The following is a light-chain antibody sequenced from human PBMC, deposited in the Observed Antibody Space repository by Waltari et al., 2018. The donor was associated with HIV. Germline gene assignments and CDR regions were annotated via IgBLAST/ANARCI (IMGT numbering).Light chain of an antibody. J-gene: IGLJ3*02. CDR2: NTN. V-gene: IGLV8-61*01. CDR3: VLYMGSGIWV. Sequence: QTVVTQEPSFSVSPGGTVTLTCGLSSGSISISYYPSWYQQTPGQAPRTLIYNTNPRSSGVPDRFSGSILGNKAALTITGAQADDESDYYCVLYMGSGIWVFGGGTKVTVL. CDR1: SGSISISYY.